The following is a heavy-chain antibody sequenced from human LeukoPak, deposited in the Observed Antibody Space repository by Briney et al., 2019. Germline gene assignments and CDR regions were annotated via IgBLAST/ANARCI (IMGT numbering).Heavy chain of an antibody. CDR2: IYYSGST. V-gene: IGHV4-39*01. D-gene: IGHD1-26*01. CDR1: GGSISSSSYY. Sequence: PSETLSLTCTVSGGSISSSSYYWGWIRQPPGKGLEWIGSIYYSGSTYYNPSLKSRVTISVDTSKNQFSLKLSSVTAADTAVYYCARVEVVGATTFDYWGQGTLVTVSS. CDR3: ARVEVVGATTFDY. J-gene: IGHJ4*02.